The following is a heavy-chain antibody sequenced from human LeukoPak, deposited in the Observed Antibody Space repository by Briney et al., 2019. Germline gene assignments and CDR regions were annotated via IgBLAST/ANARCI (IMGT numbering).Heavy chain of an antibody. CDR2: IYSSGST. CDR3: ARQREYYESSGYYSFDY. CDR1: GGSISTYY. D-gene: IGHD3-22*01. J-gene: IGHJ4*02. Sequence: PSETLSLTCTVSGGSISTYYWSWIRQPPGKGLEWIGYIYSSGSTNYNPSLKSRVTISVDTSKNQFSLKPSSVTAADTAVYYCARQREYYESSGYYSFDYWGQGTRVTVSS. V-gene: IGHV4-59*08.